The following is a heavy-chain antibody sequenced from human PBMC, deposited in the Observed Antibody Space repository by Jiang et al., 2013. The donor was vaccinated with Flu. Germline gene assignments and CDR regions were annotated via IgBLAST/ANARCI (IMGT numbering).Heavy chain of an antibody. D-gene: IGHD3-10*01. CDR3: ARDAEYYGSGSDRGLEYYHRMDV. J-gene: IGHJ6*01. Sequence: GPGLVKPSQTLSLTCRVSGGSISSGSYYWSWVRQPAGKGLEWIGHIYTSGSTNYNPSLKSRVTISVDTSKNQFSLKLSSVTAADTAVYYCARDAEYYGSGSDRGLEYYHRMDVVGPKGPRSPSPQ. V-gene: IGHV4-61*02. CDR2: IYTSGST. CDR1: GGSISSGSYY.